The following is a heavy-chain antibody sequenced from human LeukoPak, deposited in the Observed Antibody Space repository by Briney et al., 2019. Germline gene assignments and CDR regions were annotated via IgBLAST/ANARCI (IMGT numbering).Heavy chain of an antibody. CDR1: EYTLTELS. CDR3: ARAGDSSSWDNWFDP. Sequence: ASVKVSCKVSEYTLTELSMHWVRQAPGQGLEWMGWINPNSGGTNYAQKFQGRVTMTRDTSISTAYMELSRLRSDDTAVYYCARAGDSSSWDNWFDPWGQGTLVTVSS. J-gene: IGHJ5*02. CDR2: INPNSGGT. V-gene: IGHV1-2*02. D-gene: IGHD6-13*01.